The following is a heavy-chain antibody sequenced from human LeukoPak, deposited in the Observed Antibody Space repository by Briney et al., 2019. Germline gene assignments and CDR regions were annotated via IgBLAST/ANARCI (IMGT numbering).Heavy chain of an antibody. CDR2: IRYDGSNK. CDR3: AKDPSPYCSGGSCYSSGGMDV. J-gene: IGHJ6*02. D-gene: IGHD2-15*01. Sequence: GGSLRLSCAASGFTFSSYGMHWVRQAPGKGLEWVAFIRYDGSNKYYADSVKGRFTISRDNSKNTLYLQMNSLRAEDTAVYYCAKDPSPYCSGGSCYSSGGMDVWGQGTTVTVSS. CDR1: GFTFSSYG. V-gene: IGHV3-30*02.